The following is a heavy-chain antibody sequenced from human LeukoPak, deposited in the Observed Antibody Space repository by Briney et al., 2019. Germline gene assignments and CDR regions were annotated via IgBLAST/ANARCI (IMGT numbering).Heavy chain of an antibody. J-gene: IGHJ3*02. Sequence: ASVKVSCKASGYTFTSYAMNWVRQAPGQGLEWMGWINTDSGNPTYAQGFTGRFVFSLDSSVSTAYLQISNLMPEDTAKYYCAREILRFDIWGQGTMVTVSS. V-gene: IGHV7-4-1*02. CDR1: GYTFTSYA. CDR3: AREILRFDI. CDR2: INTDSGNP.